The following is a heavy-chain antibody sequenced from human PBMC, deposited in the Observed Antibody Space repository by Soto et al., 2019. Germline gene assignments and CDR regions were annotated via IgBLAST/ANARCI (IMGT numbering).Heavy chain of an antibody. D-gene: IGHD1-7*01. CDR2: IYYSGST. Sequence: SETLSLTCTVSGGSISSVGYYWRWIRQHPGKGLEWIGYIYYSGSTYYNPSLKSRVTISVDTSKNQFSLKLSSVTAADTAVYYCAITGTTPYYYGMDVWGQGTTVTVSS. J-gene: IGHJ6*02. CDR1: GGSISSVGYY. V-gene: IGHV4-31*03. CDR3: AITGTTPYYYGMDV.